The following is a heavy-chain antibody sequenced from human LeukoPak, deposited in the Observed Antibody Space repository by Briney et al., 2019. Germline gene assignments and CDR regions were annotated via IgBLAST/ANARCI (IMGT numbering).Heavy chain of an antibody. CDR2: IYSAGTT. V-gene: IGHV3-66*01. CDR3: ARGRPYYFDY. Sequence: PGGSLRLSCAASGFTVSSNYMSWVRQAPGRGLEWVSVIYSAGTTYYADSVKGRFTISRDNAKNSLYLQMNSLRDEDTAVYYCARGRPYYFDYWGQGTPVTVSP. J-gene: IGHJ4*02. CDR1: GFTVSSNY.